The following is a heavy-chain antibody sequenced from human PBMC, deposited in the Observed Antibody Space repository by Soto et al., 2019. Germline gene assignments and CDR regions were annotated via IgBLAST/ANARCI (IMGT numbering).Heavy chain of an antibody. D-gene: IGHD5-18*01. CDR3: ARGDVDTAMVTGYYGMDV. Sequence: SETLSLTCTVSGGSISSGGYYWTWIRQHPGKGREWIGYIYNSGSTYYNPSLKSRVTISVDTSKNQFSLKLSSVTAADTAVYYCARGDVDTAMVTGYYGMDVWGQGTTVTVSS. V-gene: IGHV4-31*03. J-gene: IGHJ6*02. CDR1: GGSISSGGYY. CDR2: IYNSGST.